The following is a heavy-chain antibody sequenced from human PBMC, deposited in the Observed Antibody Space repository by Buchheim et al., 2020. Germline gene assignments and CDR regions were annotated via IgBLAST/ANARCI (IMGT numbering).Heavy chain of an antibody. V-gene: IGHV3-30-3*01. J-gene: IGHJ4*02. CDR1: GFTFSSYA. CDR2: ISYDGSNK. CDR3: ARGHYEWQLDQSAPHD. Sequence: QVQLVESGGGVVQPGRSLRLSCAASGFTFSSYAMHWVRQAPGKGLEWVAVISYDGSNKYYADSVKGRFTISRDNSKNTLYLQMNRLRAKDTAVYYCARGHYEWQLDQSAPHDWGQGTL. D-gene: IGHD6-6*01.